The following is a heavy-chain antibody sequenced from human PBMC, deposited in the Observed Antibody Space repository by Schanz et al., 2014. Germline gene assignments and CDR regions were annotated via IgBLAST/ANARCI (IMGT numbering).Heavy chain of an antibody. Sequence: VQLVESGGGVVQPGRSLRLSCVASGFTFRRYGMSWVRQAPGKGLEWVSVIAGDGGGPNYVDSVKGRFTISRDNSDNTLYLQMNSLRVEDTAEYYCAKNWKGHHITGRPGWSDGMDVWGQGTTVTVSS. CDR2: IAGDGGGP. CDR3: AKNWKGHHITGRPGWSDGMDV. J-gene: IGHJ6*02. D-gene: IGHD6-6*01. V-gene: IGHV3-23*04. CDR1: GFTFRRYG.